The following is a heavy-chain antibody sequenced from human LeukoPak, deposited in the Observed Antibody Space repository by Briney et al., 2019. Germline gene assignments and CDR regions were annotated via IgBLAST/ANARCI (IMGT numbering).Heavy chain of an antibody. CDR1: EFTLSSYA. CDR2: ISASGGST. J-gene: IGHJ4*02. V-gene: IGHV3-23*01. D-gene: IGHD2-8*01. CDR3: AKDQDANYFDY. Sequence: GGSLRLSCAASEFTLSSYAMNWVRQAPGKGLEWVSAISASGGSTYYADSVKGRFSISRDNSKNTLYLQMNSLRAEDTAVYYCAKDQDANYFDYRGQGTLVTVSS.